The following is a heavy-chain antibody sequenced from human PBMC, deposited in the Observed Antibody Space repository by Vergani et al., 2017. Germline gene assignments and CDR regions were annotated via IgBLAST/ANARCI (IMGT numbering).Heavy chain of an antibody. CDR2: IGYDGRIK. CDR1: GFTFSACP. CDR3: AKDGRENSDYGYFDY. D-gene: IGHD4-17*01. Sequence: QVQLVQSGGGVIQPGGSVRLPCSASGFTFSACPMTWVRQAPGKGLEWVAFIGYDGRIKYNVDSVKGRFTISRDTSKQPLSLQMRSLRADDTAVYYCAKDGRENSDYGYFDYWGQGTLVTVSS. V-gene: IGHV3-30*02. J-gene: IGHJ4*02.